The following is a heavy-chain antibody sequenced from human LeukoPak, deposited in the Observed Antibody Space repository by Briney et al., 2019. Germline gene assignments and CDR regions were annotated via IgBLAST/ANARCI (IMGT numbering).Heavy chain of an antibody. CDR3: ARGGIWFGESYYFGY. CDR2: IIPIFGTA. D-gene: IGHD3-10*01. Sequence: ASVKVSCKASGGTFSSYAISWVRQAPGQGLEWMGGIIPIFGTANYAQKFQGRVTITADESTSTAYMELSSLRSEDTAVYYCARGGIWFGESYYFGYWGQGTLVTVSS. CDR1: GGTFSSYA. V-gene: IGHV1-69*13. J-gene: IGHJ4*02.